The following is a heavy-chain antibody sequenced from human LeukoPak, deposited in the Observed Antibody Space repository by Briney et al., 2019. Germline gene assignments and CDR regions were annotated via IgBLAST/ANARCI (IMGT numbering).Heavy chain of an antibody. CDR2: MNHSGST. CDR1: GGSFSGYY. D-gene: IGHD3-22*01. J-gene: IGHJ5*02. V-gene: IGHV4-34*01. CDR3: ARGYYESSGPPARFDP. Sequence: PSETLSLTCAVYGGSFSGYYWSWSRQPPREGLEWIGEMNHSGSTNYNPSLKSRATISVARSKTHCSLNRRSVTAAATAVYYCARGYYESSGPPARFDPWGQGSLGTDS.